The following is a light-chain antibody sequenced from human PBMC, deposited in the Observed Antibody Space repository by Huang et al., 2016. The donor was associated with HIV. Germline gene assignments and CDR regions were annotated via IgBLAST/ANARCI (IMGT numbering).Light chain of an antibody. CDR3: QQYDNLLFT. CDR1: QDISNY. J-gene: IGKJ3*01. Sequence: DIQMTQSPSSLSASVGDRVTITCQASQDISNYLNWYQQKPGKAPKLLIYDASNLETGVPSRFSGSGSGTDLTFTISILQPEDIATYYCQQYDNLLFTFGPGTKVDIK. CDR2: DAS. V-gene: IGKV1-33*01.